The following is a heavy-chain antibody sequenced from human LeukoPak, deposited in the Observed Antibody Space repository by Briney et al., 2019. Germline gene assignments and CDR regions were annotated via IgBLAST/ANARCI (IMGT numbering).Heavy chain of an antibody. V-gene: IGHV4-59*08. CDR3: HAGGMDV. J-gene: IGHJ6*02. Sequence: SETLSLTCTVSSGSISSYYWSWIRQFPGKGLEWIGYIYYSGSTNYNPSLKSRVTISLDTSKNQFSLKLSSVTAADTAVYYCHAGGMDVWGQGTTVTVSS. CDR2: IYYSGST. CDR1: SGSISSYY.